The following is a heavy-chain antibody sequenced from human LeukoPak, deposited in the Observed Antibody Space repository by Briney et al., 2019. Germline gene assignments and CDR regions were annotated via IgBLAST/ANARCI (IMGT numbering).Heavy chain of an antibody. CDR3: AHRRNYYDSSGYYN. D-gene: IGHD3-22*01. V-gene: IGHV2-5*01. CDR2: IYWNDDK. J-gene: IGHJ4*02. Sequence: TLSLTCTVSGGSISSYYWSWIRQPPGKALEWLALIYWNDDKRYSPSLKSRLTITKDTSKNQVVLTMTNMDPVDTATYYCAHRRNYYDSSGYYNWGQGTLVTVSS. CDR1: GGSISSYYW.